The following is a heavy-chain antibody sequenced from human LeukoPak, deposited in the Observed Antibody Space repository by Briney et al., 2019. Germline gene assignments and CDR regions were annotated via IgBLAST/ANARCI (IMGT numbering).Heavy chain of an antibody. CDR1: GYSISSGYY. J-gene: IGHJ6*03. V-gene: IGHV4-38-2*01. CDR2: IYQSGST. CDR3: ARGGEYSYGYEAYLYMDV. Sequence: SETLSLTCAVSGYSISSGYYWGWIRQPPGKGLEWIGSIYQSGSTNYNPSLKGRATISVDTSKNQFSLKRTSVTAADTAVYYCARGGEYSYGYEAYLYMDVWGKGTTVTVSS. D-gene: IGHD5-18*01.